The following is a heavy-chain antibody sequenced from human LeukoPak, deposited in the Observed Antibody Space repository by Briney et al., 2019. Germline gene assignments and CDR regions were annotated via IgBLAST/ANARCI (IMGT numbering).Heavy chain of an antibody. Sequence: PSETLSLTCTVSGGSISSGNYYWSWIRQPAGKGLEWIGHISFSGSTNYNPSLKSRVTISIDTSRNQFSLEMTSVTAADTAVYYCVRTGYCHNTNCYYFDYWGQGTLVTVSS. D-gene: IGHD2-2*01. CDR3: VRTGYCHNTNCYYFDY. J-gene: IGHJ4*02. CDR2: ISFSGST. V-gene: IGHV4-61*09. CDR1: GGSISSGNYY.